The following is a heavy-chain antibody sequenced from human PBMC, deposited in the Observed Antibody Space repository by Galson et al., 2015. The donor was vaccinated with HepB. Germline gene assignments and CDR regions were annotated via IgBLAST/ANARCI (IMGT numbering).Heavy chain of an antibody. CDR3: ARGPRRVVVVPAAIFAWFDP. CDR1: GYAFTDNY. D-gene: IGHD2-2*02. V-gene: IGHV1-2*06. CDR2: INPNSGVT. J-gene: IGHJ5*02. Sequence: SVKVSCKASGYAFTDNYIHWVRQAPGQGLEWMGRINPNSGVTNYAQKSQGRVTMTSDTSISTAYMELSRLTSDDTAVYYCARGPRRVVVVPAAIFAWFDPWGQGTLVTVSS.